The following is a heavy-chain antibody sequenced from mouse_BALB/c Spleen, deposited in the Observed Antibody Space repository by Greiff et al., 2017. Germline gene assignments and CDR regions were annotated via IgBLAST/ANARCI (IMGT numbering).Heavy chain of an antibody. CDR3: ARGDYYGSSYGRGNFDY. CDR2: ISTYYGDA. Sequence: HVQLQQSGAELVRPGVSVKISCKGSGYTFTDYAMHWVKQSHAKSLEWIGVISTYYGDASYNQKFKGKATMTVDKSSSTAYMELARLTSEDSAIYYCARGDYYGSSYGRGNFDYWGQGTTLTVSS. CDR1: GYTFTDYA. V-gene: IGHV1S137*01. J-gene: IGHJ2*01. D-gene: IGHD1-1*01.